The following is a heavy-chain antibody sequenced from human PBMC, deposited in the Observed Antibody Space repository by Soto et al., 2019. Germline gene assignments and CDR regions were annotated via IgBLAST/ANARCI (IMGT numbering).Heavy chain of an antibody. CDR1: GFTFSSYG. J-gene: IGHJ6*02. Sequence: GGSLRLSCAPSGFTFSSYGIHWVRLAPGKGLEWVAVIWNDGSNKFYVDSVKGRFTISRDNSKNTLHLQMNDLRAEDTAVYYCARDYRGGMDVWGQGTTVTVSS. V-gene: IGHV3-33*01. CDR3: ARDYRGGMDV. D-gene: IGHD3-10*01. CDR2: IWNDGSNK.